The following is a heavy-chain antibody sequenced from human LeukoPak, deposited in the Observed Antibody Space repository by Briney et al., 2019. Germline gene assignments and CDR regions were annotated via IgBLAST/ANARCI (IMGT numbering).Heavy chain of an antibody. Sequence: GGSLRLSCAASGFTFSSYSMNWGRQAPGKGLEWVSSISSSSSYIYYADSGKGRFTISRNNAKNSLYLQINSLRAEDTAVYYCASGPYYGGNHFQHWGQGTLVTVSS. CDR3: ASGPYYGGNHFQH. D-gene: IGHD4-23*01. V-gene: IGHV3-21*01. CDR2: ISSSSSYI. J-gene: IGHJ1*01. CDR1: GFTFSSYS.